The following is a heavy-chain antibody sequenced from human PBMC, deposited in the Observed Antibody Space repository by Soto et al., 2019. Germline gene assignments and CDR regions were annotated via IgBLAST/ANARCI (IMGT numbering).Heavy chain of an antibody. CDR1: GFTFSNAW. Sequence: GSLRLSCSASGFTFSNAWMSWVRQAPGKGLEWVGRIKSKTNGGTTDYAAPVKGRFTLSRDDSKNMLYLQMSSLKTEDKAVYYCTTEDPINKKWGQGTLVTVYS. J-gene: IGHJ4*02. V-gene: IGHV3-15*01. CDR3: TTEDPINKK. CDR2: IKSKTNGGTT.